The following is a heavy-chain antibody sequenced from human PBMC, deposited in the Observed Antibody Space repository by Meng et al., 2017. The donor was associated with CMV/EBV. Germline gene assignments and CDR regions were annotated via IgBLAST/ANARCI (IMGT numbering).Heavy chain of an antibody. CDR1: GFKFGDYV. CDR2: IRSKGYGETT. J-gene: IGHJ4*02. Sequence: GGSLRLSCIASGFKFGDYVMSWVRQAPGKGLEWVGFIRSKGYGETTEYAASVKGRFTISRDDSKGIAYLQMNSLRTEDTAMYHCTRDWGDYDYVWGSDWGQGTLVTSPQ. CDR3: TRDWGDYDYVWGSD. V-gene: IGHV3-49*04. D-gene: IGHD3-16*01.